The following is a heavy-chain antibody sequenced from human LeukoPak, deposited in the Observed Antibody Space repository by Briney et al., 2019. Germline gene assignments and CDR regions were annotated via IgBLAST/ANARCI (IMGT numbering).Heavy chain of an antibody. CDR3: AITPYDSSGYYFGFDY. CDR2: IYHSGST. V-gene: IGHV4-38-2*01. CDR1: GYSISSGYY. J-gene: IGHJ4*02. Sequence: PSETLSLTCAVSGYSISSGYYWGWFRQPPGKGLEWFGSIYHSGSTSYNPSLKSRVTISVDTSKNQFSLKLSSVTAADTAVYYCAITPYDSSGYYFGFDYWGQGTLVTVSS. D-gene: IGHD3-22*01.